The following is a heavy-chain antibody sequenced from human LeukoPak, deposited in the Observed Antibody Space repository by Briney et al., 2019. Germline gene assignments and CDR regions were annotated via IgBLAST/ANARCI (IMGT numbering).Heavy chain of an antibody. D-gene: IGHD3-10*01. CDR1: GFTFSSYG. Sequence: GGSLRLSCAASGFTFSSYGMHWVRQAPGKGLEWVAVIWYDGSNKYFADSVKGRFTISRDNSKNTLYLQMNSLRAEDTAVYYCASSLWFGELLLDYWGQGTLVTVSS. CDR2: IWYDGSNK. J-gene: IGHJ4*02. CDR3: ASSLWFGELLLDY. V-gene: IGHV3-33*01.